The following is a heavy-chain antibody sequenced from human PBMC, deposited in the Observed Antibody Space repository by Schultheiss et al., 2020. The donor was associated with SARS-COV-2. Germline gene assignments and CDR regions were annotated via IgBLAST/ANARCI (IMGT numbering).Heavy chain of an antibody. CDR1: GFTFSSYN. CDR3: ARDGMAVTKIWYFDL. Sequence: GGSLRLSCAASGFTFSSYNMNWVRQAPGKGLEWVSYISSSSSYIYYADSVKGRFTISRDNAKNSLYLQMNSLRAEDTAVYYCARDGMAVTKIWYFDLWGRGTLVTVSS. J-gene: IGHJ2*01. D-gene: IGHD4-17*01. CDR2: ISSSSSYI. V-gene: IGHV3-21*05.